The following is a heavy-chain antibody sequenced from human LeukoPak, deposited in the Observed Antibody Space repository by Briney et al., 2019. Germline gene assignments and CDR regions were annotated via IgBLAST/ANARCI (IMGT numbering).Heavy chain of an antibody. CDR1: RGTFSSYS. Sequence: SVKVSCKASRGTFSSYSISWVRQAPGQGLEWMGGIIPIFGKANYAQKFQGRVTITADESTSTAYMQLSSLRSEDTAVYYCARVAGGRYCNSTSGYMRGWFDPWGQRTLVTVSS. D-gene: IGHD2-2*02. CDR2: IIPIFGKA. V-gene: IGHV1-69*13. CDR3: ARVAGGRYCNSTSGYMRGWFDP. J-gene: IGHJ5*02.